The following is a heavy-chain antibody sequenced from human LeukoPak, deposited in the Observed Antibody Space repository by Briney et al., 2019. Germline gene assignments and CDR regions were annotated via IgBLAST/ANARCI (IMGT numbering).Heavy chain of an antibody. CDR1: GFTFSSYA. D-gene: IGHD3-16*01. Sequence: GGSLRLSCAAPGFTFSSYAMHWVRQAPGKGLGWVAVISYDGSNKYYADSVKGRFTISRDNSKNTLYLQTNSLRAEDTAVYYCARGGGGDSSGRNWFDPWGQGTLVTVSS. CDR2: ISYDGSNK. J-gene: IGHJ5*02. CDR3: ARGGGGDSSGRNWFDP. V-gene: IGHV3-30*04.